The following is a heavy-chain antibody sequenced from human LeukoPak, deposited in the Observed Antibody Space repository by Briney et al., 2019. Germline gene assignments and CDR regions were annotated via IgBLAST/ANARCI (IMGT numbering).Heavy chain of an antibody. CDR3: ARINLLYYFDY. J-gene: IGHJ4*02. Sequence: SETLSLTCTVSGGSISSSSYYWGWIRQPPWKGLEWIGSIYYSGSTYYNPSLKSRVTISVDTSKNQFSLKLSSVTAADTAVYYCARINLLYYFDYWGQGTLVTVSS. V-gene: IGHV4-39*01. D-gene: IGHD2-15*01. CDR1: GGSISSSSYY. CDR2: IYYSGST.